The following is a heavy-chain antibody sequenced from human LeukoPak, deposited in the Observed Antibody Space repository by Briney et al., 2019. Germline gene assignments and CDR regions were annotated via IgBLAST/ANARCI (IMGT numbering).Heavy chain of an antibody. J-gene: IGHJ4*02. D-gene: IGHD5-24*01. CDR1: GFTFSSYW. CDR2: INSDGSST. Sequence: GGSPRLSCAASGFTFSSYWMHWVRQAPGKGLVWVSRINSDGSSTSYADSVKGRFTISRDNAKNTLYLQMHSLRAEDTAVYYCARVEMATILGIDYWGQGTLVTVSS. V-gene: IGHV3-74*01. CDR3: ARVEMATILGIDY.